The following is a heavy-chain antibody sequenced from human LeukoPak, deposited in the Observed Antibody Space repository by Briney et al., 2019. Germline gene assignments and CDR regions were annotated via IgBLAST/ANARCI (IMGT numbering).Heavy chain of an antibody. Sequence: ASVKVSCKASGYTFTGYYMHWVRQAPGQGLEWMGRINPNSGGTNYAQKFQGRVTMTRDTSISTAYMELSRLRSDDTAVYYCARSGRFGVGSDAFDIWGQGTMVTVSS. J-gene: IGHJ3*02. V-gene: IGHV1-2*06. D-gene: IGHD3-3*01. CDR2: INPNSGGT. CDR1: GYTFTGYY. CDR3: ARSGRFGVGSDAFDI.